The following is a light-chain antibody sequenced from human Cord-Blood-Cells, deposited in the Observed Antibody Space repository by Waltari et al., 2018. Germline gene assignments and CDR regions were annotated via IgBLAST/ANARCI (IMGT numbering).Light chain of an antibody. V-gene: IGLV2-23*01. Sequence: SALTQPASVSGSPGQSITISCTGTSSDVGSYNLVSWYQQHPVKAPKLRIDEGSKRPSGVSNRFSGSKSGNTASLTISGLQAEDEADYYCCSYAGSSTWVFGGGTKLTVL. CDR1: SSDVGSYNL. CDR2: EGS. CDR3: CSYAGSSTWV. J-gene: IGLJ3*02.